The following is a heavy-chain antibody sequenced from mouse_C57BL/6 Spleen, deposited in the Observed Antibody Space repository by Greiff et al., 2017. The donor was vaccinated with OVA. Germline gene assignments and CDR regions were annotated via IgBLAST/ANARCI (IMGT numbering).Heavy chain of an antibody. CDR2: IHPNSGST. CDR1: GYTFTSYW. D-gene: IGHD4-1*01. V-gene: IGHV1-64*01. CDR3: ARYGTDYAMDY. Sequence: QVQLQQPGAELVKPGASVKLSCKASGYTFTSYWMHWVKQRPGQGLEWIGMIHPNSGSTNYNEKFKSKATLTVDKSSSTAYMKLSSLTSEDSAVYYCARYGTDYAMDYWGQGTSVTVSS. J-gene: IGHJ4*01.